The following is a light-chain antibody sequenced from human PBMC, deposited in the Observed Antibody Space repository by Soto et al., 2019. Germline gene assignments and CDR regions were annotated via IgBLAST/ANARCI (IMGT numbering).Light chain of an antibody. V-gene: IGLV2-14*01. J-gene: IGLJ3*02. Sequence: QSALTQPASVSGSPGQSITISCTGTSSDVGGYNYVSWYQQHPGKAPKFMIYEVSNRPSGVSSRFSGSKSGNTASLTTSGLQAEDEADYYCSSYTGSNIVFGGGTKLTVL. CDR2: EVS. CDR3: SSYTGSNIV. CDR1: SSDVGGYNY.